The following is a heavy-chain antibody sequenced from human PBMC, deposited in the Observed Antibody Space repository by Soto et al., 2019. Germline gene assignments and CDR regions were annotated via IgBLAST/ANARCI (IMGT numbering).Heavy chain of an antibody. CDR1: GGSVSSGSYY. D-gene: IGHD3-22*01. J-gene: IGHJ5*02. CDR3: ARTYYYDSSGYFRGSWFDP. V-gene: IGHV4-61*01. Sequence: PSETLSLTCTVSGGSVSSGSYYWSWIRQPPGKGLEWIGYIYYSGSTNYNPSLKSRVTISVDTSKNQFSLKLSSVTAADTAVYYCARTYYYDSSGYFRGSWFDPWGQGTLVTV. CDR2: IYYSGST.